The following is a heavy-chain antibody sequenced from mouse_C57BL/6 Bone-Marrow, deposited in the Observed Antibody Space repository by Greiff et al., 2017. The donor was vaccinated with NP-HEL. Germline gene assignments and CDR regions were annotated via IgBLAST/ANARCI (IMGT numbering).Heavy chain of an antibody. CDR2: ISSGSSTI. Sequence: DVKLVESGGGLVKPGGSLKLSCAASGFTFSDYGMHWVRQAPEKGLEWVAYISSGSSTIYYADTVKGRFTISRDNAKNTLFLQMTSLRSEDTAMYYCARPAYYSNYGFAYWGQGTLVTVSA. V-gene: IGHV5-17*01. CDR3: ARPAYYSNYGFAY. CDR1: GFTFSDYG. J-gene: IGHJ3*01. D-gene: IGHD2-5*01.